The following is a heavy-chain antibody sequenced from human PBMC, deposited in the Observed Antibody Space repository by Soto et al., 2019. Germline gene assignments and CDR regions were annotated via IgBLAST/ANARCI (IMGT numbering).Heavy chain of an antibody. CDR1: GFTFSSYA. J-gene: IGHJ4*02. Sequence: GGSLRLSCAASGFTFSSYAISWVRQAPGKGLEWVSAISGSGGSTYYADSVKGRFTISRDNSKNTLYLQMNSLRAEDTAVYYCAKDLQYGDLAVAGTGINSHWGQGTLVTVSS. D-gene: IGHD6-19*01. CDR2: ISGSGGST. V-gene: IGHV3-23*01. CDR3: AKDLQYGDLAVAGTGINSH.